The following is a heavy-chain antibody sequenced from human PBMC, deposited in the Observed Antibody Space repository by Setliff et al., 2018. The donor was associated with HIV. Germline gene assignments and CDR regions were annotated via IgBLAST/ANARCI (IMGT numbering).Heavy chain of an antibody. CDR2: ISTYNGNT. V-gene: IGHV1-18*01. J-gene: IGHJ4*02. CDR3: ARVRTYSDFYYPAPIPSYYFDF. CDR1: GYTFISYG. Sequence: ASVKVSCKTSGYTFISYGVTWVRQVPGQGLEWVGWISTYNGNTNYAQKFRGRVTMTTDTSTSAAYLELRSLRSDDTAIYYCARVRTYSDFYYPAPIPSYYFDFWGQGTLVTVS. D-gene: IGHD1-26*01.